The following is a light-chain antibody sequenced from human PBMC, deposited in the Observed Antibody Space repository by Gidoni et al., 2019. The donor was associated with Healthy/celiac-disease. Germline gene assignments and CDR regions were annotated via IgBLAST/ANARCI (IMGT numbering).Light chain of an antibody. CDR3: QQYNNWPPWT. CDR1: QSVSSN. J-gene: IGKJ1*01. CDR2: GES. V-gene: IGKV3-15*01. Sequence: EIVMTQSPATLSVSPGERATLSCRASQSVSSNLAWYQQKPGQAPRLPIYGESTRDTGIPARFSGSGSGTEFTLTISSLQSEDFAVYYCQQYNNWPPWTFGQGTKVEIK.